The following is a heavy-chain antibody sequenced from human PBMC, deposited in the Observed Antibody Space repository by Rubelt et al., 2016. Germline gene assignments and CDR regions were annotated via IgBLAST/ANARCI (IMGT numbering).Heavy chain of an antibody. V-gene: IGHV3-73*01. J-gene: IGHJ1*01. D-gene: IGHD1/OR15-1a*01. CDR1: GFTFSGSA. CDR3: TKGSTSAAEYFQH. Sequence: GGSLRLSCAASGFTFSGSAMHWVRQASGKGLEWVGRIRSKANNYATVYAASVKGRFTISRDDSKNTAYLQMNSLKTEDTAVYYCTKGSTSAAEYFQHWGQGTLVTVSS. CDR2: IRSKANNYAT.